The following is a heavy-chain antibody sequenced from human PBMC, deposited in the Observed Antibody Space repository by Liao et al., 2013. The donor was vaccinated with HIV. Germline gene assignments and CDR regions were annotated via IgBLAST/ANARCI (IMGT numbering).Heavy chain of an antibody. CDR1: GGSISSGAYS. CDR3: ARQRITMIVVMAFDI. Sequence: QVQLQESGSGLVKPSQTLSLTCAVSGGSISSGAYSWSWIRQPPGKGLECIGYIYHSGSTYHNPSLKSRVTISLDKSKNQFSLKLSSVTAADTAVYYCARQRITMIVVMAFDIWAKGQWSPPLQ. J-gene: IGHJ3*02. CDR2: IYHSGST. D-gene: IGHD3-22*01. V-gene: IGHV4-30-2*01.